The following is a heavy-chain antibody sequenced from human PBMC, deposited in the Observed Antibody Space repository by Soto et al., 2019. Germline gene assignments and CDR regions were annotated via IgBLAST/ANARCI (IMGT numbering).Heavy chain of an antibody. CDR2: ISSNSSYI. D-gene: IGHD3-3*01. CDR3: ATGRGFLEWFPDY. Sequence: PGGSLRLSCAASGFTFSSYSMNWVRQAPGKGLEWVSSISSNSSYIYYADSVKGRFTISRDNARNSLYLQMNSLRAEDTAVYYCATGRGFLEWFPDYWGQGTLVTVSS. V-gene: IGHV3-21*01. CDR1: GFTFSSYS. J-gene: IGHJ4*02.